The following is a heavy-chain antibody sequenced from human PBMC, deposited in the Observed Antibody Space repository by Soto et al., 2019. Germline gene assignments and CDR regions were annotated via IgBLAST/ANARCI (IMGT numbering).Heavy chain of an antibody. Sequence: NPGGSLRLSCAASGFTFSSYSMNWVRQAPGKGLEWVSSISSSSSYIYYADSVKGRFTISRDNAKNSLYLQMNSLRAEDTAVYYCAREKVVPAAIYGMDVWGQGTTVTVSS. J-gene: IGHJ6*02. CDR3: AREKVVPAAIYGMDV. CDR1: GFTFSSYS. CDR2: ISSSSSYI. D-gene: IGHD2-2*01. V-gene: IGHV3-21*01.